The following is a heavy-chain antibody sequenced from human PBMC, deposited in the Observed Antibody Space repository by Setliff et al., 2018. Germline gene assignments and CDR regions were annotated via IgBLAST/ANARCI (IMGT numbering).Heavy chain of an antibody. V-gene: IGHV3-7*01. D-gene: IGHD3-22*01. CDR3: ARGDYYDSSGYFTDAFDI. J-gene: IGHJ3*02. CDR2: IKQDGSEK. Sequence: LKISCAASGFTFSNYWMSWVRQAPGKGLEWVANIKQDGSEKYYVDSVKGRFTISRDNAKNSLSLQMNSLRAEDTAVYYCARGDYYDSSGYFTDAFDIWGQGTMVTVSS. CDR1: GFTFSNYW.